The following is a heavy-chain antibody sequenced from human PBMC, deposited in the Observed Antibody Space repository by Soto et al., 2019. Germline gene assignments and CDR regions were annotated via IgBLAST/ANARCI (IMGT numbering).Heavy chain of an antibody. V-gene: IGHV1-69*01. CDR2: IIPLFGTT. D-gene: IGHD7-27*01. CDR3: AAELGVVKLSVV. J-gene: IGHJ3*01. Sequence: QVQVVQSGVEVRRPGSSVKVSCKASGDTFKNCVISWVRQAPGQGLEWMGGIIPLFGTTDFAQRFQGRLTITTDESTTTAYMELSRLRSEDTATYYCAAELGVVKLSVVWCQVPMVIVSS. CDR1: GDTFKNCV.